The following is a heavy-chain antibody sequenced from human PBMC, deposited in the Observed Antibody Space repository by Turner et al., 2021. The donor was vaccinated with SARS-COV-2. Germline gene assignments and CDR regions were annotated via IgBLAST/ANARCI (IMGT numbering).Heavy chain of an antibody. V-gene: IGHV3-21*01. CDR3: ARQGDYYDSSGYYPDAFDI. J-gene: IGHJ3*02. CDR2: ISSSSSYI. CDR1: GFTFSSYT. Sequence: EVQLVESGGGLVKPGGSLRLSCAASGFTFSSYTMDWVRQAPGKGLEWGSSISSSSSYIYYADSGKGRFTISRDNAKNSLYLQMNSLRAEDTAVFYCARQGDYYDSSGYYPDAFDIWGQGTMVTVSS. D-gene: IGHD3-22*01.